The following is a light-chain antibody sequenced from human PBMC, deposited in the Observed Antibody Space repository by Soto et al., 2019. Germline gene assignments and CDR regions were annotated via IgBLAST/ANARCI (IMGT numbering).Light chain of an antibody. CDR2: GAS. V-gene: IGKV3-20*01. CDR3: QQYGRSPLT. CDR1: QSVGSNY. Sequence: EIVLTQSPGTLSLSPGERATLSCRASQSVGSNYLAWYQQKPGQAPRILIYGASSRATGIPDRFSGSGSGTDFTLTISRLEPEDFAVYYCQQYGRSPLTFGGGTKVDIK. J-gene: IGKJ4*01.